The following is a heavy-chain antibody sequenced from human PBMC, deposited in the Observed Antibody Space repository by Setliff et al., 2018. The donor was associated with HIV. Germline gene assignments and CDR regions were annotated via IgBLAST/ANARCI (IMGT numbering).Heavy chain of an antibody. Sequence: ASVKVSCKASGYTFSSYDINWVRQATGQGLEWMGWMNPNSGNTGYAQKFQGRVTMTRDTSISTAYMELRSLRSDDTAVYYCASCMAGHYYYYMDVWGKGTKVTVSS. CDR1: GYTFSSYD. J-gene: IGHJ6*03. CDR3: ASCMAGHYYYYMDV. CDR2: MNPNSGNT. V-gene: IGHV1-8*02. D-gene: IGHD6-19*01.